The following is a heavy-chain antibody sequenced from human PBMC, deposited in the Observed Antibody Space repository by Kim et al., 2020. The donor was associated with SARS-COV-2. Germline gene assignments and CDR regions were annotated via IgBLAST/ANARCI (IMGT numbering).Heavy chain of an antibody. Sequence: LSLTCAASGFTFSGSAMHWVRQASGKGLEWVGRIRSKANSYATAYAASVKGRFTISRDDSKNTAYLQMNSLKTEDTAVYYCTTIPRYWYFDLWGRGTLVTVSS. D-gene: IGHD2-21*01. J-gene: IGHJ2*01. V-gene: IGHV3-73*01. CDR2: IRSKANSYAT. CDR1: GFTFSGSA. CDR3: TTIPRYWYFDL.